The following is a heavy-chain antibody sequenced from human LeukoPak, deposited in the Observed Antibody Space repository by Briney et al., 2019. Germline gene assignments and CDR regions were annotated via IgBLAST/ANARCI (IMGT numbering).Heavy chain of an antibody. CDR2: INPNSGGT. V-gene: IGHV1-2*02. CDR1: GYTFTGYY. Sequence: EASVKVSCKASGYTFTGYYMHWVRQAPGQGLEWMGWINPNSGGTNYAQKFQGRVTITRDTSISTAYMELSRLRSDDTAVYYCARDLGYYDSSGLDYWGQGTLVTVSS. CDR3: ARDLGYYDSSGLDY. J-gene: IGHJ4*02. D-gene: IGHD3-22*01.